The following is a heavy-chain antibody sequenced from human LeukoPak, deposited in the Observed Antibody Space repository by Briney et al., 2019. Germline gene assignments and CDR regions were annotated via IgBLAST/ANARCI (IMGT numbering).Heavy chain of an antibody. Sequence: IPSETLSLTCAVYGGSFSAYYWSWIRQCPGKGLEWIGEINHRGSTNYNPSLKSRVTISVDTSKNQFSLRLSSVTAADTGVYHCARTDTYCRLDYWGQGALVTVSS. CDR3: ARTDTYCRLDY. CDR2: INHRGST. V-gene: IGHV4-34*01. CDR1: GGSFSAYY. J-gene: IGHJ4*02. D-gene: IGHD2-21*01.